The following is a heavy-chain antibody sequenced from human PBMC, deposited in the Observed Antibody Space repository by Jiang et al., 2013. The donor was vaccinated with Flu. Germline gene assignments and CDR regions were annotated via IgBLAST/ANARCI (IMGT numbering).Heavy chain of an antibody. CDR3: ARVRQNYYYGMDV. Sequence: KPSETLSLTCAVYGGSFSGYYWSWIRQPPGKGLEWIGEINHSGSTNYNPSLKSRVTISVDTSKNQFSLKLSSVTAADTAVYYCARVRQNYYYGMDVWGQGTTVTVSS. CDR2: INHSGST. J-gene: IGHJ6*02. V-gene: IGHV4-34*01. CDR1: GGSFSGYY.